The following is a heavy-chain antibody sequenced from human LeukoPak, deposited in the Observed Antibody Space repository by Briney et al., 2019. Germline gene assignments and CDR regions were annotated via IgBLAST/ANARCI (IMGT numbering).Heavy chain of an antibody. Sequence: VGSLRLSCAASGFTFSSVDMHWVCQPTGQSLEWVSTIGTASDTYYPGSVEGRFTLSRDNAKNSLYLRMNSLTAGDTAVYYCARGPPRGKYYYMDVWGKGTTVTVSS. D-gene: IGHD1-1*01. CDR3: ARGPPRGKYYYMDV. V-gene: IGHV3-13*01. CDR1: GFTFSSVD. J-gene: IGHJ6*03. CDR2: IGTASDT.